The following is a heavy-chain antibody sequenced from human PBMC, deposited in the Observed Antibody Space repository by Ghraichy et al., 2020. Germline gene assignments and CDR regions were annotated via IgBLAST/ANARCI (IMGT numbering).Heavy chain of an antibody. CDR1: GGSISSYY. Sequence: SETLSLTFTVPGGSISSYYWSWIRQPPGKGLEWIGYIYYSGSTNYNPSLKSRVTISVDTSKNQFSLKLSSVTAADTAVYYCARDRGYYDSSGYYYGGWFDPWGQGTLVTVSS. J-gene: IGHJ5*02. V-gene: IGHV4-59*01. CDR2: IYYSGST. D-gene: IGHD3-22*01. CDR3: ARDRGYYDSSGYYYGGWFDP.